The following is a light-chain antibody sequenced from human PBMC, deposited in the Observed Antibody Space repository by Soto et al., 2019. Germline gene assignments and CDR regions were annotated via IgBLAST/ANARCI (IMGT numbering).Light chain of an antibody. CDR3: QQYGSSIT. CDR1: QSVSSSN. Sequence: EIVLTQSPGTLSLSPGERATLSCRASQSVSSSNLAWYQQKPGQAPRLLIYDASSRATGIPDRFSGSVSGTDFILTISRLEPEDFAVYYCQQYGSSITFGQGTRLEIK. J-gene: IGKJ5*01. V-gene: IGKV3-20*01. CDR2: DAS.